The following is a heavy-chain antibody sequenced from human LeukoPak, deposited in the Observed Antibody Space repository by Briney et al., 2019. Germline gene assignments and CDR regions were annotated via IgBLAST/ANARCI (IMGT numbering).Heavy chain of an antibody. V-gene: IGHV3-30*19. Sequence: GGSLRLSCASSGLTFRTYGMHWVRQAPGKGLEWVAVISYDGVNKYYADSLKGRFTISRDNSRNTLFLQMNSLRGDDSAVYYCARDLSAAGRNYFDYWGQGTLVTVSS. D-gene: IGHD6-13*01. CDR2: ISYDGVNK. CDR1: GLTFRTYG. J-gene: IGHJ4*02. CDR3: ARDLSAAGRNYFDY.